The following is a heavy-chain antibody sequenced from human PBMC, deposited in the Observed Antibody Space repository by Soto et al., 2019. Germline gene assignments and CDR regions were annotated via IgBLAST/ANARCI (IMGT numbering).Heavy chain of an antibody. CDR3: ARAPQSRDGYNEGAGFDY. Sequence: SETLSLTCAGYCGSFSGYYWSWIRQPPGKGLEWIGEINHSGSTNYNPSLKSRVTISVDTSKNQFSLKLSSVTAADTAVYYCARAPQSRDGYNEGAGFDYWGQGTLVTVSS. CDR2: INHSGST. CDR1: CGSFSGYY. J-gene: IGHJ4*02. V-gene: IGHV4-34*01. D-gene: IGHD5-12*01.